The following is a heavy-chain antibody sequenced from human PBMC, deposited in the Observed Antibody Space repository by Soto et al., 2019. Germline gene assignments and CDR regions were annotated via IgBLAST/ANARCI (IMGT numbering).Heavy chain of an antibody. J-gene: IGHJ5*02. CDR1: GGSISSGDYY. Sequence: QVQLQESGPGLVKPSQTLSLTCTVSGGSISSGDYYWSWIRQPPGKGLEWIGYIYYSGSTYYNPSLKSRVTRSVDTSKNQFSLQLSSVTAADTAVYYCARYGGYECLRFDPWGQGTLVTVSS. CDR3: ARYGGYECLRFDP. V-gene: IGHV4-30-4*01. CDR2: IYYSGST. D-gene: IGHD5-12*01.